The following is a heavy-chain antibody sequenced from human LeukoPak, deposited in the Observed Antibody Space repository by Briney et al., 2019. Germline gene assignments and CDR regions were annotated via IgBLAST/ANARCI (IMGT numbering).Heavy chain of an antibody. J-gene: IGHJ4*02. D-gene: IGHD3-16*01. CDR2: IYPADSDT. CDR3: ARPGQLGGYPPYYFAF. CDR1: GYSFTNYW. Sequence: GESLKISCKGSGYSFTNYWIGWVRQMPGKGLEYMGIIYPADSDTRYSPSFQGQVTISADKSISTAYLQWSSLKASDTAMYYCARPGQLGGYPPYYFAFWGKGTLVTVSS. V-gene: IGHV5-51*01.